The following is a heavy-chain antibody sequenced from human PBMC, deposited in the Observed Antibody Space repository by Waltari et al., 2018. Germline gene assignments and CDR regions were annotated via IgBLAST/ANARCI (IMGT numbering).Heavy chain of an antibody. Sequence: HVQLAQSGAEVKKPGAPVKVSCKASGYTFTSYGISWVRQAPGQGPEWMGWISAYNGNTNYAQKLQGRVTMTTDTSTSTAYMELRSLRSDDTAVYDCARDGVVPMAVAGDFDYWGQGTLVTVSS. D-gene: IGHD6-19*01. CDR2: ISAYNGNT. V-gene: IGHV1-18*01. CDR3: ARDGVVPMAVAGDFDY. J-gene: IGHJ4*02. CDR1: GYTFTSYG.